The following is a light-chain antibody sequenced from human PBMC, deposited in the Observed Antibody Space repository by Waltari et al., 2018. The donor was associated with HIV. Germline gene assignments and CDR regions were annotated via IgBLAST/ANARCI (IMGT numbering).Light chain of an antibody. CDR1: NVGSKS. V-gene: IGLV3-21*04. CDR3: QVWDSSSDAYV. J-gene: IGLJ1*01. Sequence: YVLAQPPSVSVAPGKTARITCGSNNVGSKSVHWYQQKPGQAPVVVIYYDSDRPSGIPERFSGSNSGNTATLTISRVEAGDEADYYCQVWDSSSDAYVFGTGTKVTVL. CDR2: YDS.